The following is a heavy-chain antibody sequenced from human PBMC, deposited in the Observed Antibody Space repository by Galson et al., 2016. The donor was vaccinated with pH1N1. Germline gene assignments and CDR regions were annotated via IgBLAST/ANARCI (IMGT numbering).Heavy chain of an antibody. CDR1: GFSLSTSGVG. V-gene: IGHV2-5*01. D-gene: IGHD4-17*01. J-gene: IGHJ4*02. CDR2: IYWNDDK. CDR3: ARNGYGDYVGYFDY. Sequence: PALVKPTQTLTLTCTFSGFSLSTSGVGVGWIRQPPGKALEWLALIYWNDDKPYSPSLKSRLTITKDTSKNQVVLTMTNMDPVDTATYYCARNGYGDYVGYFDYWGQGTLVTVSS.